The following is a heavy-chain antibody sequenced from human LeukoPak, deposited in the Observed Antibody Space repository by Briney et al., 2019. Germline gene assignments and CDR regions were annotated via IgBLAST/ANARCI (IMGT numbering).Heavy chain of an antibody. CDR3: ARDGGSGNYSDY. V-gene: IGHV3-20*04. Sequence: PGGSLRLSCAASGFTFDDYGMSWVRQAPGKGLDWVSGINWNGGSTGYADSVKGRFTISRDNAKNSLYLQMNSLRAEDTALYYCARDGGSGNYSDYWGQGTLVTVSS. CDR1: GFTFDDYG. D-gene: IGHD3-10*01. J-gene: IGHJ4*02. CDR2: INWNGGST.